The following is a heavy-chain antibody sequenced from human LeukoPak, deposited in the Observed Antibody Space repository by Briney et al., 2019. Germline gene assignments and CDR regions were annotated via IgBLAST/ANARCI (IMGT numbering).Heavy chain of an antibody. CDR2: IYYSGST. D-gene: IGHD6-6*01. CDR1: GGSISSSSYY. CDR3: ARAAYSSSSGGYYYYYYMDV. V-gene: IGHV4-39*07. Sequence: PSETLSLTCTVSGGSISSSSYYWGWIRQPPGKGLEWIGNIYYSGSTYYNPSLKSRVTISVDTSKNQFSLKLSSVTAADTAVYYCARAAYSSSSGGYYYYYYMDVWGKGTTVTVSS. J-gene: IGHJ6*03.